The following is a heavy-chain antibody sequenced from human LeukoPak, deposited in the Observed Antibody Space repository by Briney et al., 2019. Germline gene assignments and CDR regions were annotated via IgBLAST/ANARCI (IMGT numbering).Heavy chain of an antibody. CDR3: ARDKNYYDSSGRRKVTDY. V-gene: IGHV3-48*03. CDR2: ISSGTYI. Sequence: PGGSLRLSCVASGFTFSRFEMNWVRQAPGKGLEWISHISSGTYIAYADSVKGRFTISRDNAKNSLYLQMNSLRAEDTAIYYCARDKNYYDSSGRRKVTDYWGQGTLVTVSS. D-gene: IGHD3-22*01. CDR1: GFTFSRFE. J-gene: IGHJ4*02.